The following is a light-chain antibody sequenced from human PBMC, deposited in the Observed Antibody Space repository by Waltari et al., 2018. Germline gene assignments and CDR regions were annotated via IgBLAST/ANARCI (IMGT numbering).Light chain of an antibody. J-gene: IGLJ3*02. Sequence: QSALTQPPSASGSPGQSVTISCTGTSSDVGGYNYVSWYQQHPGKAPKLMIYEVSKRPSGVPDRFSGSKSGNTASLTVSGLQAEDEADYYCSSYAGSSNFPHWVFGGGTKLTVL. V-gene: IGLV2-8*01. CDR2: EVS. CDR1: SSDVGGYNY. CDR3: SSYAGSSNFPHWV.